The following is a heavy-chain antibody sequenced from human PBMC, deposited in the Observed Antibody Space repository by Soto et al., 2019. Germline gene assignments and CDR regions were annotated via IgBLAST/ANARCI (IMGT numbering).Heavy chain of an antibody. Sequence: GGSLRLSCAASGFTFSSYSMNWVRQAPGKGLEWVSYISSSSSTIYYADSVKGRFTISRDNAKNSLYLQMNSLRAEDTAVYYCARSGAKHRRQPEELTTYNDYLGQGTLVTVSS. D-gene: IGHD3-10*01. V-gene: IGHV3-48*01. CDR3: ARSGAKHRRQPEELTTYNDY. CDR2: ISSSSSTI. CDR1: GFTFSSYS. J-gene: IGHJ4*02.